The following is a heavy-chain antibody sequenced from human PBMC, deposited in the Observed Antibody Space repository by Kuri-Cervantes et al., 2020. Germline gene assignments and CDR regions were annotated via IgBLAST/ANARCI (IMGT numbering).Heavy chain of an antibody. J-gene: IGHJ6*02. D-gene: IGHD5-24*01. V-gene: IGHV3-30*03. Sequence: GGSLRLSCATSGFTFSNYAMSWVRQAPGKGLEWVAVISYDGSNKYYADSVKGRFTISRDNSKNTLYLQMSSLRAEDTAVYYCARDMTHPMATIIAYYYYGLDVWGQGTTVTVSS. CDR3: ARDMTHPMATIIAYYYYGLDV. CDR2: ISYDGSNK. CDR1: GFTFSNYA.